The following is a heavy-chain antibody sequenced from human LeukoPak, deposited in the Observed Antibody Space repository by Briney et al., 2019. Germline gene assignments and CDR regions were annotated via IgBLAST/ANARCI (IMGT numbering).Heavy chain of an antibody. CDR2: ISWNSGST. D-gene: IGHD2-15*01. Sequence: GRSLRLSCAASGFTFDDYAMHWVRQAPGKGLEWVSGISWNSGSTVYVDSVKGRFTTSRDNAKNSLYLQMYSLRPEDMALYYCVRDVSLGFCSGGACSAHFDYWGQGTLVIVSS. CDR3: VRDVSLGFCSGGACSAHFDY. J-gene: IGHJ4*02. V-gene: IGHV3-9*03. CDR1: GFTFDDYA.